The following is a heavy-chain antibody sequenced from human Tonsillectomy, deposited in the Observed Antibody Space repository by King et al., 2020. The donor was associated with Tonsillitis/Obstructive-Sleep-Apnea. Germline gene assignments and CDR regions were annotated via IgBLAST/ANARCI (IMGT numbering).Heavy chain of an antibody. J-gene: IGHJ5*02. CDR1: GFTFSNAW. CDR2: IKSNTDGGTS. Sequence: VQLVESGGGLVKPGGSLRLSCAASGFTFSNAWMSWVRQAPGKGLEWVGRIKSNTDGGTSDYAAPEKGRFTISRDDSKNTLYLQVNSLKTEDTAVYYCTTGRECLWAWGQGTLVTVSS. V-gene: IGHV3-15*01. CDR3: TTGRECLWA. D-gene: IGHD3-3*01.